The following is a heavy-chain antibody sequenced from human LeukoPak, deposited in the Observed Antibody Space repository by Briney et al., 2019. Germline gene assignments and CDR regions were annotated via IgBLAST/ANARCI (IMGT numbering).Heavy chain of an antibody. CDR1: GFTFSSYG. Sequence: GGSLRLSCAASGFTFSSYGMSWVRQAPGKGLEWVSAISGSGGSTYYADSVKGRFTISRDNAKDTLYLQMNSLRVEDTAVYYCARVEMATIMFWGQGTMVTVSS. V-gene: IGHV3-23*01. D-gene: IGHD5-24*01. CDR3: ARVEMATIMF. J-gene: IGHJ3*01. CDR2: ISGSGGST.